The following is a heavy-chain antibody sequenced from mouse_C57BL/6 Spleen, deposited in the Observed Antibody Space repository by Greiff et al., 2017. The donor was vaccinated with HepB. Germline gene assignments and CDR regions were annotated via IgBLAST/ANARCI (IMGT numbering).Heavy chain of an antibody. D-gene: IGHD2-10*02. Sequence: QVQLQQPGAELVKPGASVKMSCKASGYTFTSYWITWVKQRPGQGLEWIGDIYPGSGSTNYNEKFKSKATLTVDTSSSTAYMQLSSLTSEDSAVYYCAGEYGNWRYFDYWGQGTTLTVSS. CDR2: IYPGSGST. V-gene: IGHV1-55*01. CDR1: GYTFTSYW. CDR3: AGEYGNWRYFDY. J-gene: IGHJ2*01.